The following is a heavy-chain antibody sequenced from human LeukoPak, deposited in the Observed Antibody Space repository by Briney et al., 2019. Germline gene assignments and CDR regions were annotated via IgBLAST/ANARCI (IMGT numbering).Heavy chain of an antibody. D-gene: IGHD6-6*01. CDR1: GFSLSDYY. Sequence: GGSLRLSCAASGFSLSDYYMIWIRQAPGKGLEWVSDIDTSGRSTYHADSVKGRFTIYRDNARNSVYLQMNSLRADDTAVYYCARDSRKFSSSSLRGRILWGQGTLVTVSS. J-gene: IGHJ4*02. V-gene: IGHV3-11*04. CDR2: IDTSGRST. CDR3: ARDSRKFSSSSLRGRIL.